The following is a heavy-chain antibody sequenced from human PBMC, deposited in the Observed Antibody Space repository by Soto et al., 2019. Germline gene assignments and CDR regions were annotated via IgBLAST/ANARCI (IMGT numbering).Heavy chain of an antibody. V-gene: IGHV4-31*02. CDR1: GGSISSGGYY. J-gene: IGHJ4*02. CDR3: ARGPGYCSGGSCVDY. CDR2: IYYSGST. Sequence: SETLSLTXTVSGGSISSGGYYWSWIRQHPGKGLEWIGYIYYSGSTYYNPSLKSRVTISVNTSKNQFSLKLSSVTAADTAVYYCARGPGYCSGGSCVDYWGQGTLVTV. D-gene: IGHD2-15*01.